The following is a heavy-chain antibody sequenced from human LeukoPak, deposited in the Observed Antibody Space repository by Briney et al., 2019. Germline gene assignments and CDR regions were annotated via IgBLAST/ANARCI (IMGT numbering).Heavy chain of an antibody. CDR2: ISSSSSTI. D-gene: IGHD3-22*01. V-gene: IGHV3-48*01. CDR3: AKDRGSSMIVVVTQPDY. J-gene: IGHJ4*02. Sequence: GGSLRLSCAASGFTFSSYSMNWVSQAPGKGLEWVSYISSSSSTIYYADSVKGRFTISRDNAKNSLYLQMNSLRAEDTAVYYCAKDRGSSMIVVVTQPDYWGQGTLVTVSS. CDR1: GFTFSSYS.